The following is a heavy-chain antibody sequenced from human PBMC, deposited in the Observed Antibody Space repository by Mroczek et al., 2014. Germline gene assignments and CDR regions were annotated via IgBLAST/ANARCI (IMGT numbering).Heavy chain of an antibody. CDR2: INHSGST. CDR3: ARAGLGVGSGYYGTFDY. CDR1: GGSFSGYY. V-gene: IGHV4-34*01. D-gene: IGHD3-22*01. J-gene: IGHJ4*02. Sequence: QVQLQQWGAGLLKPSETLSLTCAVYGGSFSGYYWSWIRQPPGKGLEWIGEINHSGSTNYNPSLKSRVTISVDTSKNQFSLKLSSVTAADTAVYYCARAGLGVGSGYYGTFDYWGQGTLVTVSS.